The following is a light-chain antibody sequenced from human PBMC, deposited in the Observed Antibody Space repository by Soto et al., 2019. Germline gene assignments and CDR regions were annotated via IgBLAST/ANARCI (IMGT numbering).Light chain of an antibody. CDR1: QSVSSY. Sequence: EIVLTQSPATLSLSPGERATLSCRASQSVSSYLAWYQQKPGQAPRLLIYDASNRGTGIPPSFSGSGSGTDFTITISSLEPEDFAFYYCQQRSTWAFGQGTKVEIK. CDR3: QQRSTWA. CDR2: DAS. V-gene: IGKV3-11*01. J-gene: IGKJ1*01.